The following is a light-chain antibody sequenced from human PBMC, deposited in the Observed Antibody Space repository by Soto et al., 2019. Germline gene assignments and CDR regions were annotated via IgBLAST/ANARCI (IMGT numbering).Light chain of an antibody. CDR2: WAS. CDR3: QQYYTTLS. J-gene: IGKJ4*01. Sequence: DIVMTQSPDSLAVSLGERATINCKSIQSVLYNSDNKNYLAWYQQKAGQPPKLLIYWASTRDSGVPDRFSGSWSGADFTLTINNLQAEDVAVYYCQQYYTTLSFGGGTKVEIK. V-gene: IGKV4-1*01. CDR1: QSVLYNSDNKNY.